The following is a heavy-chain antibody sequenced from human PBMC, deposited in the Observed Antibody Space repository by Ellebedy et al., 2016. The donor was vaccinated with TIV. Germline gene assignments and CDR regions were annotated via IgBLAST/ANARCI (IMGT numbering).Heavy chain of an antibody. D-gene: IGHD3-3*01. CDR1: GFTFNIAG. CDR2: IVFGGTAA. J-gene: IGHJ4*02. CDR3: ARDGSEWSRGY. Sequence: GESLKISXAASGFTFNIAGMTWVRQAPGKGLEWVGTIVFGGTAAYYSDSVKGRFIISRDNAKNSLFLQMNSLRVEDTAVYYCARDGSEWSRGYWGQGTLVTVSS. V-gene: IGHV3-21*01.